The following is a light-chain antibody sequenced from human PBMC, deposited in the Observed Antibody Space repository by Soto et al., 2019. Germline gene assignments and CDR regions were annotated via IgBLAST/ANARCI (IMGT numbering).Light chain of an antibody. J-gene: IGKJ4*01. CDR3: QQYYSYPRALT. CDR1: QGISSY. CDR2: AAY. V-gene: IGKV1-8*01. Sequence: ALRLPQSQPPLSASIGDRVTITCRASQGISSYLAWYQQKPGKAPKLLIYAAYTMQSGVPSRFSGSGSGTDFTLTISCLQSEDFATYYCQQYYSYPRALTFGGGTKVDIK.